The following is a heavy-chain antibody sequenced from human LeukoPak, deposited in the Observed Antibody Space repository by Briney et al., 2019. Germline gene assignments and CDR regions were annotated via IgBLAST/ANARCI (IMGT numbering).Heavy chain of an antibody. D-gene: IGHD2-15*01. CDR3: ARVAAPQNNAFDI. V-gene: IGHV1-18*01. Sequence: GASVKVSCKASGYTFTSYGISWVRQAPGQGLEWMGWIGAYNGNTNYALKLQGRVTMTTDTSTSTAYMELRSLRYDDTAVYYCARVAAPQNNAFDIWGQGTMVTVSS. J-gene: IGHJ3*02. CDR1: GYTFTSYG. CDR2: IGAYNGNT.